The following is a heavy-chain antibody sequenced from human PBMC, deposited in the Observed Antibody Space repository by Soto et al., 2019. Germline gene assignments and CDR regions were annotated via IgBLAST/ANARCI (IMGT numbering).Heavy chain of an antibody. V-gene: IGHV2-5*02. CDR1: GFSLITSGVG. CDR3: AHTMAPRIFDY. CDR2: IYWDDDK. Sequence: QITLKEAGPTLVKPTQTLTLTCSFSGFSLITSGVGVGWIRQPPGKALEWLALIYWDDDKGYSTALKSRLTITKDPAKNQVVPTMTNMDPADTATYYCAHTMAPRIFDYWGQGILVTVSS. J-gene: IGHJ4*02.